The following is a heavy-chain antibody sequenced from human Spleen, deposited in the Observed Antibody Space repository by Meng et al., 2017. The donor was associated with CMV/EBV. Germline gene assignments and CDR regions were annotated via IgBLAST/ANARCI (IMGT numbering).Heavy chain of an antibody. CDR2: IGTAGDT. CDR1: GFTFSSND. V-gene: IGHV3-13*01. D-gene: IGHD3-3*01. Sequence: GESLKISCAASGFTFSSNDMHWVRQTTGKGLEWVSAIGTAGDTYYPGSVKGRFTISRDFSKNTLSLQMDSLRGEDTALYFCARDTSSFWSPLHHWGQGTVVTVSS. CDR3: ARDTSSFWSPLHH. J-gene: IGHJ4*02.